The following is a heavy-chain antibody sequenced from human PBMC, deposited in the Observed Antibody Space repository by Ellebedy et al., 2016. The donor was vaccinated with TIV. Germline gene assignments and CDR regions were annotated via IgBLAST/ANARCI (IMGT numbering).Heavy chain of an antibody. D-gene: IGHD5-24*01. CDR3: AVNKGDGYNPIDY. Sequence: SETLSLTCTVSGGSISSSSYYWGWIRQPPGKGLEWIGSIYYSGSTYYNPSLKSLVTISVDTSKNQFSLKLSSVTAADTAVYYCAVNKGDGYNPIDYWGQGTLVTVSS. CDR2: IYYSGST. J-gene: IGHJ4*02. CDR1: GGSISSSSYY. V-gene: IGHV4-39*07.